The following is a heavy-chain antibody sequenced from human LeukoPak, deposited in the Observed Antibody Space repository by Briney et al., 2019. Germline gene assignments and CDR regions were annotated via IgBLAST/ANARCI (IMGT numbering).Heavy chain of an antibody. V-gene: IGHV3-48*01. D-gene: IGHD2-15*01. J-gene: IGHJ4*02. Sequence: GGSLRLSCAASGFTFSSYSMNWVRQAPGKGLEWVSYISSSSSTIYYADSVKGRFTISRDNAKNSLYLQMNSLRAEDTAVYYCARVPSDMRGDYWGQGTLVTVSS. CDR3: ARVPSDMRGDY. CDR1: GFTFSSYS. CDR2: ISSSSSTI.